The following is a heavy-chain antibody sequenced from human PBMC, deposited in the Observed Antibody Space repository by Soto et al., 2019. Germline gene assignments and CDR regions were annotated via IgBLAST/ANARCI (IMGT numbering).Heavy chain of an antibody. D-gene: IGHD5-12*01. J-gene: IGHJ3*01. CDR1: GFTFTDHS. V-gene: IGHV3-48*04. Sequence: EVQLVESGGGLVQPGGSLRLSCTASGFTFTDHSMNWVRHAPGKGLEWLSYINDISNAIHYADSVKGRFAMSRDNAKKSVFLQMHSLRVEASGVYYCASDRPTTFAADLWGQGTVVTVSS. CDR2: INDISNAI. CDR3: ASDRPTTFAADL.